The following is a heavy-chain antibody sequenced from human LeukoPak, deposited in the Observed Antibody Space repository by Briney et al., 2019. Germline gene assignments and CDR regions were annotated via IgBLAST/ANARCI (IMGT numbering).Heavy chain of an antibody. CDR1: GFTFDDYA. CDR2: ISWNSGSI. V-gene: IGHV3-9*01. CDR3: AKGLGVVIF. Sequence: PGGSLRLSCAVSGFTFDDYAMHWVRQAPGKGLEWVSGISWNSGSIGYADSVKGRFTISRDNAKNSLYLQMNSLRAEDTALYYCAKGLGVVIFGGQGTLVTVSS. D-gene: IGHD3-3*01. J-gene: IGHJ4*02.